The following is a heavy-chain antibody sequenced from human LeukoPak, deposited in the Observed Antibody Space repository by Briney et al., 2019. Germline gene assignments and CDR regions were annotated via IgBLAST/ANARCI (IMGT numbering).Heavy chain of an antibody. CDR2: IYYSGTT. V-gene: IGHV4-39*01. CDR1: GGSISSDSHH. CDR3: ARRGDILTDYAFDY. J-gene: IGHJ4*02. Sequence: SETPSLTCTVSGGSISSDSHHWDWIRQPPGKGLEWIGDIYYSGTTSYNPSLKSRVTISVDTSNNQFSLRLSSVTAADTAVYYCARRGDILTDYAFDYWGQGTLVAVSS. D-gene: IGHD3-9*01.